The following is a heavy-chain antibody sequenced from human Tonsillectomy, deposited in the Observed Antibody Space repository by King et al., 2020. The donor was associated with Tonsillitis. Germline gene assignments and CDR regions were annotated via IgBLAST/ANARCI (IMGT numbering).Heavy chain of an antibody. CDR3: ARGQITARPRSFYYYYMDV. Sequence: QVQLQQWGAGLLKPSETLSLTCAVYGGSFSGYYWSWIRQTPGKGLEWIGEINHSGSTNYNPSLKSRATISVDTAKNQVSLKLRSVTAADTAAFYCARGQITARPRSFYYYYMDVWGKGTTVTVSS. D-gene: IGHD6-6*01. V-gene: IGHV4-34*01. CDR2: INHSGST. CDR1: GGSFSGYY. J-gene: IGHJ6*03.